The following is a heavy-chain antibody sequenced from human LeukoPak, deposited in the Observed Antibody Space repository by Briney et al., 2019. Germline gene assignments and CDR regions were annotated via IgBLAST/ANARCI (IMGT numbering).Heavy chain of an antibody. CDR1: GFTFSSYS. D-gene: IGHD1-26*01. Sequence: GGSLRLSCAASGFTFSSYSMNWVRQAPGKGLEWVSSISSSSSYIYYADSVKGRFTISRDNAKNSLYLQMNSLRAEDTAVYYCARDTLIVRAANGLDYWGQGTLVTVSS. CDR3: ARDTLIVRAANGLDY. J-gene: IGHJ4*02. V-gene: IGHV3-21*01. CDR2: ISSSSSYI.